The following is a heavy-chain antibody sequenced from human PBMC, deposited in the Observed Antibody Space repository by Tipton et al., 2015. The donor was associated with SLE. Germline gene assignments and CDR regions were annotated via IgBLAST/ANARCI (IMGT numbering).Heavy chain of an antibody. J-gene: IGHJ5*02. Sequence: TLSLTCTVSGGSISSYYWSWIRQPAGKGLEWIGRIYTSGSTNYNPSLKSRVTISVDTSKNQFSLKLSSVTAADTAVYYCARDNYYGSGSSSRWFDPWGQGTLVTVSS. D-gene: IGHD3-10*01. CDR3: ARDNYYGSGSSSRWFDP. CDR1: GGSISSYY. CDR2: IYTSGST. V-gene: IGHV4-4*07.